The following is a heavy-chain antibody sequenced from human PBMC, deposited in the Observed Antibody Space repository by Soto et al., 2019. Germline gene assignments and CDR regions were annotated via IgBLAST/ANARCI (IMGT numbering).Heavy chain of an antibody. Sequence: GASVKVSCKASGYTFTGYYMHWVRQAPGQGLEWMGWINPNSGGTNYAQKFQGWVTMTRDTSISTAYMELSRLRSDDTAVYYCARVIGITMIVVDTLGAFDIWGQGTMVTVSS. CDR2: INPNSGGT. CDR3: ARVIGITMIVVDTLGAFDI. V-gene: IGHV1-2*04. J-gene: IGHJ3*02. CDR1: GYTFTGYY. D-gene: IGHD3-22*01.